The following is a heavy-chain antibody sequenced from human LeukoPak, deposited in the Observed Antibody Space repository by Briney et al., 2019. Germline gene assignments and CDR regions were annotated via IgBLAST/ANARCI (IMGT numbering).Heavy chain of an antibody. D-gene: IGHD3-10*01. CDR1: GFTFEDYG. J-gene: IGHJ3*01. CDR3: ARDRGAPRDDAFDL. CDR2: ITWNGGST. V-gene: IGHV3-20*04. Sequence: RAGGSLILSCAASGFTFEDYGMSWVRQVPGRRLEWVSTITWNGGSTNYADSVKGRFSVSRDNAKNFLHLQMNRLRAEDTAFYYCARDRGAPRDDAFDLWGQGTMVTVS.